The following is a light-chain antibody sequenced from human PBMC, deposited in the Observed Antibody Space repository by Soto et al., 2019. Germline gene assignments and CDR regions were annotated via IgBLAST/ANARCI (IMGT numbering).Light chain of an antibody. V-gene: IGKV3-11*01. J-gene: IGKJ1*01. CDR3: QQYSIWRT. Sequence: EIVLTQSPATLSLSPGERATLSCRASQSVSSYLAWYQQKPGQAPRLLIYDASNRATGIPARFSGSGSGTDFSLTISRLEPEDFAVYYCQQYSIWRTFGQGTKV. CDR1: QSVSSY. CDR2: DAS.